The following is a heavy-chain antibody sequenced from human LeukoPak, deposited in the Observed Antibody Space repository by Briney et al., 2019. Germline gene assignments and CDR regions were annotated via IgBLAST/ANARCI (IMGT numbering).Heavy chain of an antibody. D-gene: IGHD3-22*01. V-gene: IGHV4-39*01. CDR2: IYYSGST. CDR1: GGSISSSSYY. J-gene: IGHJ5*02. CDR3: ARQIDYYDSSGYRRRRWFDP. Sequence: SETLSLTCTVSGGSISSSSYYWGWIRQPPGKGLEWIGSIYYSGSTYYNPSLKSRVTISVDTSKNQFSLKLSSVTAADTAVYYCARQIDYYDSSGYRRRRWFDPWGQGTLVTVSS.